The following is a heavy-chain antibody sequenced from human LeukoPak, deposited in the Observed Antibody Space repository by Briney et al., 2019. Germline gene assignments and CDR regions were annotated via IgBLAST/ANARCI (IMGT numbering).Heavy chain of an antibody. CDR1: GFTFSVHG. D-gene: IGHD2-15*01. V-gene: IGHV3-23*01. CDR3: AKVRYCSGVNCYPDDN. J-gene: IGHJ4*02. Sequence: GGSLRLSCAASGFTFSVHGINWVRQAPGKGLEWVSAISPGGDITYYTHSVQGRFTISRDNSKNMLYLEMNSLSTEDTAVYYCAKVRYCSGVNCYPDDNWGQGTLVTVSS. CDR2: ISPGGDIT.